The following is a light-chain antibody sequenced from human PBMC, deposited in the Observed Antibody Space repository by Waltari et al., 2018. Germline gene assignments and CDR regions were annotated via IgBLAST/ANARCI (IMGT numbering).Light chain of an antibody. CDR3: QQSYSTLFT. V-gene: IGKV1-39*01. CDR1: QSISSY. Sequence: DIQMTQSPSSLSASVGDRVTITCLASQSISSYLNWYQQKPGKAPKPLIYAASSLQSGVPSRFSGSGSGTDFTLTISSLQPEDFATYYCQQSYSTLFTFGPGTKVDIK. CDR2: AAS. J-gene: IGKJ3*01.